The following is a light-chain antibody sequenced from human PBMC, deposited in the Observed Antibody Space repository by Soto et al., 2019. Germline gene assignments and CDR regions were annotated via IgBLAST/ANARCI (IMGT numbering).Light chain of an antibody. CDR1: SSTIGSNT. CDR2: TNN. J-gene: IGLJ2*01. V-gene: IGLV1-44*01. CDR3: ATWDDSLNVV. Sequence: QSVLTQPPSASGTPGQRVTISCSGSSSTIGSNTVNWFQQLPGTAPKLLIYTNNERPSGVPDRFSGSKSGTSASLAISGLQSEDEADSYCATWDDSLNVVFGGATKLTVL.